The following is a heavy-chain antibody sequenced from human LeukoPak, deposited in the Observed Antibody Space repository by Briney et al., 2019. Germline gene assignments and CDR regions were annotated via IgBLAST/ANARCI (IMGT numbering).Heavy chain of an antibody. CDR1: GFTFSSYA. J-gene: IGHJ4*02. CDR3: ANTHLWDQADY. V-gene: IGHV3-23*01. CDR2: ISGSGGST. D-gene: IGHD3-16*01. Sequence: GGSLRLSCAASGFTFSSYAMSWVRQAPGKGLEWASAISGSGGSTYYADSVKGRFTISRDNSKNTLYLQMNSLRAEDTAVYYCANTHLWDQADYWGQGTLVTVSS.